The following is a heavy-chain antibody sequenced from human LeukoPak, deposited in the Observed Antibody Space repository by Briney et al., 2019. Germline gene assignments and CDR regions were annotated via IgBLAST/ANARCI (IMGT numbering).Heavy chain of an antibody. Sequence: GGSLRLSCAASGFTVSSNYMSWVRQAPGKGLEWVSVIYSGGSTYYADSVKGRFTISRDNSKNTLYLQMNSLRAEDTAVYYCARNDYSNNEYFQHWGQGTTVAVSS. D-gene: IGHD4-11*01. CDR2: IYSGGST. V-gene: IGHV3-66*01. J-gene: IGHJ1*01. CDR1: GFTVSSNY. CDR3: ARNDYSNNEYFQH.